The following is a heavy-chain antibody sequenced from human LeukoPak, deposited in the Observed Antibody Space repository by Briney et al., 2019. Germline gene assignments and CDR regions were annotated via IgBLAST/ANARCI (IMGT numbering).Heavy chain of an antibody. CDR2: IYYSGST. CDR3: ARVGRGWLDRIDAFDI. J-gene: IGHJ3*02. V-gene: IGHV4-59*01. Sequence: SETLSLTCTVSGGSISSYYWSWIRQPPGKGLEWIGYIYYSGSTYYNPSLKSRVTISVDTSKNQFSLKLSSVTAADTAVYYCARVGRGWLDRIDAFDIWGQGTMVTVSS. D-gene: IGHD3-22*01. CDR1: GGSISSYY.